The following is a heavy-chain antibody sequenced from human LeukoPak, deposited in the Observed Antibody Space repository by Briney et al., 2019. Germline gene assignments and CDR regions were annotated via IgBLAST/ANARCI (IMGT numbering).Heavy chain of an antibody. V-gene: IGHV4-4*07. CDR1: GGSISRSF. CDR3: ARVSGNSVTTSWFDP. Sequence: PSETLSLTCTVSGGSISRSFWTWIRQPAGKGLEWIGRIYSSGSTSYNPSLESRVTMSVDTSKNQFSLNLKSVTAADTAVYYCARVSGNSVTTSWFDPWGQGTLVTVSS. D-gene: IGHD4-17*01. CDR2: IYSSGST. J-gene: IGHJ5*02.